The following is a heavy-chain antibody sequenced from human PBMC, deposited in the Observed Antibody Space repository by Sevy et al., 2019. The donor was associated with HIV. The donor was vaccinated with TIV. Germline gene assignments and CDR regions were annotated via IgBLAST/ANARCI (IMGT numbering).Heavy chain of an antibody. V-gene: IGHV3-15*01. Sequence: GGSLRLSCVVSGLTFTDAWMAWVRQAPGKGLEWVGRIKSKGSGGTRDYAAPVKGRFTISRDDSKNTVHLQMNSLKTEDTAVYYCTWVTKVTEPLGVWGQGTAVTVSS. J-gene: IGHJ6*02. CDR1: GLTFTDAW. CDR2: IKSKGSGGTR. D-gene: IGHD4-4*01. CDR3: TWVTKVTEPLGV.